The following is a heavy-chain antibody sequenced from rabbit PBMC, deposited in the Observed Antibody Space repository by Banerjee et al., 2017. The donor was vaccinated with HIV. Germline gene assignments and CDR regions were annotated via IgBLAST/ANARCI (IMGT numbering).Heavy chain of an antibody. Sequence: QEQLMESGGGLVQPGGSLKLSCKASGIDFSSYGISWVRQAPGKGPEWIAWIYPGLGITKYANSVKGRFTISSDNAQNTVSLQMTSLTGSDTATYFCARDRPNNDGYSFDLWGPGTLVTVS. V-gene: IGHV1S47*01. CDR3: ARDRPNNDGYSFDL. CDR1: GIDFSSYG. J-gene: IGHJ4*01. CDR2: IYPGLGIT. D-gene: IGHD1-1*01.